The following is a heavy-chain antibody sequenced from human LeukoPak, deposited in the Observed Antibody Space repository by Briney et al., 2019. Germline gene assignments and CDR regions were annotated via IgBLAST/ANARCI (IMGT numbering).Heavy chain of an antibody. CDR3: ARWIPSGSSFDY. D-gene: IGHD2-15*01. CDR1: GGSISSNY. Sequence: SETLSLTCTVSGGSISSNYWSWIRQPPGKGLEWIGYTYYSGSTYYNPSLKSRVTISADTSKNQFSLRLNSVTAADTAMYYCARWIPSGSSFDYWGQGTLVTVSS. CDR2: TYYSGST. V-gene: IGHV4-59*01. J-gene: IGHJ4*02.